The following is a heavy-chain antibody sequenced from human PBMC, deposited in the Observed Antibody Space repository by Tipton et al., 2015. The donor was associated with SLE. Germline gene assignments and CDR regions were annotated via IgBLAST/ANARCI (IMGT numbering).Heavy chain of an antibody. CDR2: ISGSGGST. V-gene: IGHV3-23*01. CDR1: GFTFSSYG. D-gene: IGHD3-10*01. Sequence: SLRLSCAASGFTFSSYGMSWVRQAPGKGLEWVSAISGSGGSTYYADSVKGRFTISRDNSKNTLYLQMNSLRAEDTAVYYCAKEVVRGEDYYYGMDVWGQGTTVTVSS. CDR3: AKEVVRGEDYYYGMDV. J-gene: IGHJ6*02.